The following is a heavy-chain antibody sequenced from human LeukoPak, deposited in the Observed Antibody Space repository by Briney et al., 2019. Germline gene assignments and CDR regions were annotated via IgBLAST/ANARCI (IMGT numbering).Heavy chain of an antibody. CDR3: ARDARRYDFWSGYYHDY. CDR1: GFTFSSYA. V-gene: IGHV3-30-3*01. J-gene: IGHJ4*02. D-gene: IGHD3-3*01. CDR2: ISYDGSNK. Sequence: PPGGSLRLSCAASGFTFSSYAMHWVRQAPGKGLEWVAVISYDGSNKYYADSVKGRFTISRDNSKNTLYLQMNSLRAEDTAVYYCARDARRYDFWSGYYHDYWGQGTLVTVSS.